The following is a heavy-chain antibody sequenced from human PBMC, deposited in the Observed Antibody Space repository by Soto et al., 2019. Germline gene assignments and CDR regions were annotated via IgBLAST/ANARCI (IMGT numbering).Heavy chain of an antibody. Sequence: SVKVSCKASGGTFSSYAISWVRQAPGQGLEWMGGIIPIFGTANYAQKFQGRVTITADKSTSTAYMELSSLRSEDTAVYYCARGEVAGNDLFYYGMDVWGQGTTVTVSS. CDR3: ARGEVAGNDLFYYGMDV. D-gene: IGHD6-19*01. CDR1: GGTFSSYA. V-gene: IGHV1-69*06. CDR2: IIPIFGTA. J-gene: IGHJ6*02.